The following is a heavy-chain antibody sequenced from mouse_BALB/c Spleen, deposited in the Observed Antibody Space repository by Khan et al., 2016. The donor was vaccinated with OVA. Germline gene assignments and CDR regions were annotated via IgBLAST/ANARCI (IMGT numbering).Heavy chain of an antibody. CDR2: IYPFNDAT. Sequence: VQLQQSGPELVKPGASVKMSCKASGYTFTSYVIHWVRQKPGQGLEWIGYIYPFNDATKFNENFKGKAILTSDKSSSTAYMELTSLTSEDSAVYYSANNYSSDVYFDSWGQGTTLTVSS. CDR1: GYTFTSYV. J-gene: IGHJ2*01. V-gene: IGHV1S136*01. CDR3: ANNYSSDVYFDS. D-gene: IGHD2-12*01.